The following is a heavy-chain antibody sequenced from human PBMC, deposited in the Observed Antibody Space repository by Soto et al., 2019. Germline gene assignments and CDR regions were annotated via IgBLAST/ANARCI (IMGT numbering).Heavy chain of an antibody. V-gene: IGHV4-34*01. CDR3: ARGLRDFDY. CDR1: GGSFSGYY. Sequence: SETLSLTCAVYGGSFSGYYWSWIRQPPGKGLEWIGEINHSGSTNYNPSLKSRVTISVDTSKNQFSLKLSSVTAADTAVYYCARGLRDFDYWGQGTLVTVSS. J-gene: IGHJ4*02. CDR2: INHSGST.